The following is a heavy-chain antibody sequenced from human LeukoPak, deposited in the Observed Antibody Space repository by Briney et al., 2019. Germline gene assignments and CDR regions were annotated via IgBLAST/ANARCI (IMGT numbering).Heavy chain of an antibody. CDR2: IQNTGGT. CDR1: SASISSYY. V-gene: IGHV4-59*01. D-gene: IGHD6-19*01. CDR3: VKHGSGWSFDY. Sequence: SETLSLTCTVSSASISSYYWGWIRQSPGKGLEWIGYIQNTGGTNYNPSLKSRVSISKDTSKNHFSPQVRSVTAADTAVYYCVKHGSGWSFDYWGQGTLVTVSS. J-gene: IGHJ4*02.